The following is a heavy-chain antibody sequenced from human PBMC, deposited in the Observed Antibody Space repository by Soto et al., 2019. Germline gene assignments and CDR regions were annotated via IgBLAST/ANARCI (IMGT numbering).Heavy chain of an antibody. CDR2: IYHSGST. J-gene: IGHJ5*01. Sequence: PSETLSLTCTVSSSPINSRYYWGWIRQTPGKGLEWVASIYHSGSTHYNPSLKSRATISVDTSNNQFSLRLSSVTAADTAVYYCAKGKISTTTYTSFDSWGQGTLVTVSS. V-gene: IGHV4-38-2*02. CDR3: AKGKISTTTYTSFDS. CDR1: SSPINSRYY. D-gene: IGHD1-26*01.